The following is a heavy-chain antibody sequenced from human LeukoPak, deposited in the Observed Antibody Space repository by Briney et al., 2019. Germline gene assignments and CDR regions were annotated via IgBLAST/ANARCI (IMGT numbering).Heavy chain of an antibody. Sequence: ASVKVSCKASGGTFSSYAISWVRQAPGQGLEWMGIINPSGGSTSYAQKFQGRVTMTRDMSTCTVYMELSSLRSEDTAVYYCAREGSTRRWFDPWGQGTLVTVSS. CDR2: INPSGGST. CDR3: AREGSTRRWFDP. D-gene: IGHD2-2*01. CDR1: GGTFSSYA. J-gene: IGHJ5*02. V-gene: IGHV1-46*01.